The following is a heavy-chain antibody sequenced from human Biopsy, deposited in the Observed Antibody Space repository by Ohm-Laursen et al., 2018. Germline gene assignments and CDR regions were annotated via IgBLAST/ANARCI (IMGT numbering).Heavy chain of an antibody. D-gene: IGHD3-3*01. Sequence: SVKVSCNGPTYTFTDYYIHWVRQAPGQGLEWMGWINPKSSDTNSAQKFHGRVSFTADTSISTAYLELNKLRSDDTAVYFCARNQDGLNWNYLDYWGQGTLVTVSS. V-gene: IGHV1-2*02. CDR2: INPKSSDT. CDR1: TYTFTDYY. CDR3: ARNQDGLNWNYLDY. J-gene: IGHJ4*02.